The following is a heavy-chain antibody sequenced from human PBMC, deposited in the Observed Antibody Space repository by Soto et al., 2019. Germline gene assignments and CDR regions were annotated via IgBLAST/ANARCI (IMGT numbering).Heavy chain of an antibody. D-gene: IGHD6-19*01. CDR1: GFTVSSNY. CDR2: IYSGGST. J-gene: IGHJ6*03. CDR3: ARDSMAVAGHYYYYYMDV. Sequence: WGSLRLSCAASGFTVSSNYMSWVRQAPGKGLEWVSVIYSGGSTYYADSVKGRFTISRDNSKNTLYLQMNSLRAEDTAVYYCARDSMAVAGHYYYYYMDVWGKGTTVTVSS. V-gene: IGHV3-66*01.